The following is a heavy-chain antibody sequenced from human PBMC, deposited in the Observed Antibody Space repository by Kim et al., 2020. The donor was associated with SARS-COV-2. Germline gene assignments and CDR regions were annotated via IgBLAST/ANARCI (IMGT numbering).Heavy chain of an antibody. CDR1: GFTFSSYA. J-gene: IGHJ4*02. D-gene: IGHD5-18*01. V-gene: IGHV3-23*03. CDR2: IYSGGSST. Sequence: GGSLRLSCAASGFTFSSYAMSWVRQAPGKGLEWVSVIYSGGSSTYYADSVKGRFTISRDNSKNTLYLQMNSLRAEDTAVYYCATWCPVDTAMPLGWYWGQGTLVTVSS. CDR3: ATWCPVDTAMPLGWY.